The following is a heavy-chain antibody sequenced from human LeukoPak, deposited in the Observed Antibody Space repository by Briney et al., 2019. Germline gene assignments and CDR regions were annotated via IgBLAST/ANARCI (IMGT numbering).Heavy chain of an antibody. CDR3: ASIKVAVAGSGA. CDR2: ISSNEYDT. CDR1: GFTFSAYF. V-gene: IGHV3-64D*06. D-gene: IGHD6-19*01. Sequence: GGSLRLSCSASGFTFSAYFMHWVRQAPGKGLEYVSSISSNEYDTYYADSVKGRFTISRDNSKNTLFLQMSSLRAEDTAVYYCASIKVAVAGSGAWGQGTLVTVSS. J-gene: IGHJ4*02.